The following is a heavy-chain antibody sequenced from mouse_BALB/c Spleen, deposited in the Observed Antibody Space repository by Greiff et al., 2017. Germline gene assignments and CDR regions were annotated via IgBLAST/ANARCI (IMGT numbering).Heavy chain of an antibody. CDR2: IYPGNSDT. J-gene: IGHJ2*01. D-gene: IGHD2-4*01. V-gene: IGHV1-5*01. Sequence: EVMLVESGTVLARPGASVKMSCKASGYTFTSYWMHWVKQRPGQGLEWIGAIYPGNSDTSYNQKFKGKAKLTAVTSTSTAYMELSSLTNEDSAVYYCTRRRRLDYFDYWGQGTTLTVSS. CDR1: GYTFTSYW. CDR3: TRRRRLDYFDY.